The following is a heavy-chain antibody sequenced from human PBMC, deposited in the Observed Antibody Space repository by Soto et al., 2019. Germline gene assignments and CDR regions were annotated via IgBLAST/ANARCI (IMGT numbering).Heavy chain of an antibody. J-gene: IGHJ6*02. CDR2: IYYSGTT. Sequence: KPSETLSLTCSVSGGSFSSDSFIWSWVRQFPGKGLEWIGYIYYSGTTHYNPSLRSRVIMSVDTSKNQFSLKLSSVTAADTAVYYCARDHKWDGMDVWGQGTTVTVSS. CDR3: ARDHKWDGMDV. CDR1: GGSFSSDSFI. V-gene: IGHV4-31*03. D-gene: IGHD1-26*01.